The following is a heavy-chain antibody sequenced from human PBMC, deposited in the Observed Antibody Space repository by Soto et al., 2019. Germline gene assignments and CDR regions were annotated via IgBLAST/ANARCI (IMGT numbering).Heavy chain of an antibody. J-gene: IGHJ6*02. V-gene: IGHV3-23*01. CDR1: GFTCGTYA. Sequence: ESVKISCAASGFTCGTYAMNWVGQAPGKGLEWVSTITDVGDPTYYADSVKGRFTISRDNSKNTLFLQMNSLRAEDTARYYCAKDRDIAYHLEGGFYYSGMDVWGQGTTVTVSS. CDR3: AKDRDIAYHLEGGFYYSGMDV. D-gene: IGHD5-12*01. CDR2: ITDVGDPT.